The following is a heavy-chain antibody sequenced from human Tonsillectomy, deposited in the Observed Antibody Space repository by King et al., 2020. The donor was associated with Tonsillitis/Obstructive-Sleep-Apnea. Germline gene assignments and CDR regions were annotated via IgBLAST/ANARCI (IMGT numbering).Heavy chain of an antibody. V-gene: IGHV4-59*01. CDR3: ARGLAVMIAY. CDR1: GGSISSYY. CDR2: IYYSGST. Sequence: QLQESGPGLVKPSETLSLTCTVSGGSISSYYWSWIRQPPGKGLEWIGYIYYSGSTNYNPSLKSRVTISVDTSKNQFSLKLSSVTAADTAVYYCARGLAVMIAYWGQGTLVTVSS. J-gene: IGHJ1*01. D-gene: IGHD3-22*01.